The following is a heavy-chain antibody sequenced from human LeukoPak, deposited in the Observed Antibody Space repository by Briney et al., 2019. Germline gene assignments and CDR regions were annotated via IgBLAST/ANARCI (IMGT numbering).Heavy chain of an antibody. J-gene: IGHJ5*02. V-gene: IGHV4-59*01. D-gene: IGHD3-10*02. CDR3: ATLVFLGSESPDKSRDNWFDP. CDR1: GDSISSYH. Sequence: SETLSLTCPVSGDSISSYHWSWLRQFPGKGLEWIGYIFYTGSTKYNPSLKSRVTISVDTSKNQFSLKLNSVTAADTAVYYCATLVFLGSESPDKSRDNWFDPWGQGTLVTVSS. CDR2: IFYTGST.